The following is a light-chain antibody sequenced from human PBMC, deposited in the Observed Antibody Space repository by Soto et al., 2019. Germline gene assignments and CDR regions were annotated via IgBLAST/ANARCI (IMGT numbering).Light chain of an antibody. CDR1: QNINNY. CDR3: QQYENLPT. V-gene: IGKV1-33*01. J-gene: IGKJ5*01. Sequence: DIQMTQSPSSLSASVGDRVTITFQASQNINNYLNWYQQKPGRAPKLLIYDASNLEAGVPSRFRGSGSETDFTFTISRLQPEDIATYYCQQYENLPTFGQGTRLEIK. CDR2: DAS.